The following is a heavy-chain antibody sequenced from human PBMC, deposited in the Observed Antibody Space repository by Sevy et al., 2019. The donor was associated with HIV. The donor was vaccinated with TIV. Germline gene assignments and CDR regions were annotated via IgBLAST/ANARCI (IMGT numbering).Heavy chain of an antibody. D-gene: IGHD3-3*01. CDR1: GFTFSGSA. J-gene: IGHJ6*02. CDR3: TRHTVFGVEAKGMDV. Sequence: GGSLRLSCAASGFTFSGSAMHWVRQASGKGLEWVGRIRSKANSYETAYAASVKGRFTISRDDSKNTAYLQMNSLKTEDTAVYYCTRHTVFGVEAKGMDVWGQGTTVTVSS. V-gene: IGHV3-73*01. CDR2: IRSKANSYET.